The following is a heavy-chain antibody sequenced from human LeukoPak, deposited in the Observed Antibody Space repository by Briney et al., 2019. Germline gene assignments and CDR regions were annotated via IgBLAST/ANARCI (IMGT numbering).Heavy chain of an antibody. V-gene: IGHV4-61*01. CDR1: GGSVSSGSYY. CDR3: ARGGYSSSS. Sequence: SETLSLTCTVSGGSVSSGSYYWSWIRQPPGKGLEWIGYIYYSGSTNYNPSLKSRVTMSVDTSKNQFSLKLSSVTAADTAVYYCARGGYSSSSWGQGTLVTVSS. D-gene: IGHD6-6*01. J-gene: IGHJ4*02. CDR2: IYYSGST.